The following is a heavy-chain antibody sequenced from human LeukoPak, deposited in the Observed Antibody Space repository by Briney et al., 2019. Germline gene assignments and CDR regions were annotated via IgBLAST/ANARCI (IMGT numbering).Heavy chain of an antibody. V-gene: IGHV3-23*01. CDR2: ISGSGGST. Sequence: GGSLRLSCAGSGFTFSSYGMSWIRQAPGKGLEWVSAISGSGGSTYYAYPVKGRFTTFRDTSKNSLFLQMTSLTADDTAVYYCASRPYSGSNYPHFDYWGQGTLVTGSS. D-gene: IGHD1-26*01. CDR3: ASRPYSGSNYPHFDY. J-gene: IGHJ4*02. CDR1: GFTFSSYG.